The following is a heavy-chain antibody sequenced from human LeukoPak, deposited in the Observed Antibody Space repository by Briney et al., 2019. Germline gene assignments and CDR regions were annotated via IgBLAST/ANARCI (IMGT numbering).Heavy chain of an antibody. J-gene: IGHJ4*02. CDR3: AKEEGTTVTTFDY. CDR2: ISSSSTYI. Sequence: GGALRLSCAASGFTFSSYTMNWVRQAPGKGLEWVSSISSSSTYIYYADSVKGRFTISRDNAENSLFLQMNSLRAEDTAVYYCAKEEGTTVTTFDYWGQGTLVTVSS. CDR1: GFTFSSYT. V-gene: IGHV3-21*01. D-gene: IGHD4-17*01.